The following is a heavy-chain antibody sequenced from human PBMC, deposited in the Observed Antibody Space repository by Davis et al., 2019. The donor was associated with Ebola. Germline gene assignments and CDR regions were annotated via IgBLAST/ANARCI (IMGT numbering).Heavy chain of an antibody. Sequence: GESLKISCAASGFTFSSYSMNWVRQAPGKGLEWVPSISSSSSYIYYADSVKGRFTISRDNAKNSLYLQMNSLRAEDTAVYYCARTFCSGGSCYYYMDVWGKGTTVTVSS. CDR3: ARTFCSGGSCYYYMDV. J-gene: IGHJ6*03. D-gene: IGHD2-15*01. CDR2: ISSSSSYI. V-gene: IGHV3-21*01. CDR1: GFTFSSYS.